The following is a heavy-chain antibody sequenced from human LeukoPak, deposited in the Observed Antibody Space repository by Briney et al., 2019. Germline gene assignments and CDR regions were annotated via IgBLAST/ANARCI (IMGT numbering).Heavy chain of an antibody. V-gene: IGHV4-39*07. CDR1: GGSISSSSYY. Sequence: SETLSLTCTVSGGSISSSSYYWGWIRQPPGKGLEWIGSIYYSGSTYYNPSLKSRVTISVDTSKNQFSLKLSSVTAADTAVYYCAREKVLLWFGELSGRFLDYXGXGTLVTVSS. CDR3: AREKVLLWFGELSGRFLDY. D-gene: IGHD3-10*01. J-gene: IGHJ4*02. CDR2: IYYSGST.